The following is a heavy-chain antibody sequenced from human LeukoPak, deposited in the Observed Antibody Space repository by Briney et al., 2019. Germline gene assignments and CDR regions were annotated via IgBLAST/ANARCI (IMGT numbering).Heavy chain of an antibody. Sequence: PGGSLRLSCAASGFTFSSYSMNWVRQAPGKGLEWVSYISSSSSTIYYADSVKGRFTISRDNAKNSLYLQMNSLRAEDAAVYYCAKNMVRGVIMSSSFDYWGQGTLVTVSS. CDR1: GFTFSSYS. V-gene: IGHV3-48*01. CDR2: ISSSSSTI. CDR3: AKNMVRGVIMSSSFDY. J-gene: IGHJ4*02. D-gene: IGHD3-10*01.